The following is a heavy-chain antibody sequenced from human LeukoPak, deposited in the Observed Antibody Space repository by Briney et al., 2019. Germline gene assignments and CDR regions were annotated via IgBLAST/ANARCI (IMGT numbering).Heavy chain of an antibody. Sequence: SETLSLTCTVSGGSISSYYWSWIRQPPGKGLEWIGYIYYSGSTNYNPSLKSRVTISVDTSKNQFSLKLSSVAAADTAVYYCARLQRYYGSSGNYYTFDYWGQGTLVTVSS. D-gene: IGHD3-10*01. CDR2: IYYSGST. CDR3: ARLQRYYGSSGNYYTFDY. J-gene: IGHJ4*02. CDR1: GGSISSYY. V-gene: IGHV4-59*01.